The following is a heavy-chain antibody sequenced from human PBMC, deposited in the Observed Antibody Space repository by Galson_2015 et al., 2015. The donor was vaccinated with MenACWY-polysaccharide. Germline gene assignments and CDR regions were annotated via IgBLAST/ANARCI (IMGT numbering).Heavy chain of an antibody. D-gene: IGHD3-10*02. CDR2: IQYDGSQK. J-gene: IGHJ3*01. Sequence: SLRLSCAASGSRFSNSGMHWVRQAPGKGLEWVAVIQYDGSQKQYIDSVKGRFTISRDNSKNTLYLEMNSLTAEDTALYYCAREGSRIVFHAFDVWGQGTTVIVSS. CDR1: GSRFSNSG. V-gene: IGHV3-33*01. CDR3: AREGSRIVFHAFDV.